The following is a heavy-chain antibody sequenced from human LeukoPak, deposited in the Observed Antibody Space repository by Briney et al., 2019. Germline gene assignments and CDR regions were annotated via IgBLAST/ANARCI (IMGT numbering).Heavy chain of an antibody. CDR2: IRRDESKK. D-gene: IGHD6-19*01. J-gene: IGHJ4*02. Sequence: GGSLRLSCAASGFIFSAYGMHWVRQAPGKGLEWVAFIRRDESKKNYADSVKGRFTISRDNSKNTVFLQMNSLRAEDTAVYYCAKGERGWYVSVRWGQGTLVTVSS. V-gene: IGHV3-30*02. CDR3: AKGERGWYVSVR. CDR1: GFIFSAYG.